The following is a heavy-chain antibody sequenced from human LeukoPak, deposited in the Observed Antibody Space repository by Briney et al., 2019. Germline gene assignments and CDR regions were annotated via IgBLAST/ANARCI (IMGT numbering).Heavy chain of an antibody. Sequence: GGSLRLSCAASGFTFSSYAMSWVRQAPGKGLECVSSISGSGDYTYFADSIKGRFTISRDNSKNTLYLQMNSLRAEDTAVYYCSQDSGYVNFDYWGQGTQVTVSS. CDR2: ISGSGDYT. D-gene: IGHD5-12*01. CDR3: SQDSGYVNFDY. J-gene: IGHJ4*02. CDR1: GFTFSSYA. V-gene: IGHV3-23*01.